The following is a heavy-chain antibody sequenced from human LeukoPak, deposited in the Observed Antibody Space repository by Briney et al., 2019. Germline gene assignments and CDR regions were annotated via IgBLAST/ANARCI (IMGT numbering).Heavy chain of an antibody. D-gene: IGHD5-12*01. CDR2: TYYRSKWYN. CDR1: GDSVSSNSAA. Sequence: SQTLSLTCALSGDSVSSNSAAWNWIRQSPSRGLEWLGRTYYRSKWYNDYAVSVKSLITINPDTSKNQFSLQLNSGTPEDTAVYYCARDGKGFGGSDDGMDVWGQGTTVTVSS. CDR3: ARDGKGFGGSDDGMDV. J-gene: IGHJ6*02. V-gene: IGHV6-1*01.